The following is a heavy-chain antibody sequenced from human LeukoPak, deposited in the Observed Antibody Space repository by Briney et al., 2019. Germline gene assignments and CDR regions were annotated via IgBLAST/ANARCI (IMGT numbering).Heavy chain of an antibody. V-gene: IGHV4-59*12. D-gene: IGHD3/OR15-3a*01. CDR1: GGPISTYY. J-gene: IGHJ4*02. Sequence: SETLSLTCSVSGGPISTYYWSWIRQPPGKGLEWIGYIYYSGSTNYNPSLKSRVTISVHTSQNQFSLKLSSVTAADTAVYYRARAFGTYQYYFDYWGQGTLVTVS. CDR3: ARAFGTYQYYFDY. CDR2: IYYSGST.